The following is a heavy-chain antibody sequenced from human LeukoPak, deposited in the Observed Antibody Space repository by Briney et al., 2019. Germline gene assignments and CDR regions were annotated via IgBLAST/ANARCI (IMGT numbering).Heavy chain of an antibody. CDR2: INPSGGST. J-gene: IGHJ4*02. CDR3: ASPAAAGTGRYYFDY. V-gene: IGHV1-46*01. D-gene: IGHD6-13*01. CDR1: GYTFTSYY. Sequence: ASVKVSCKASGYTFTSYYMHWVRQVPGQGLEWMGIINPSGGSTSYAQKFQGRVTMTRDTSTSTVYMELSSLRSEDTAVYYCASPAAAGTGRYYFDYWGQGTLVTVSS.